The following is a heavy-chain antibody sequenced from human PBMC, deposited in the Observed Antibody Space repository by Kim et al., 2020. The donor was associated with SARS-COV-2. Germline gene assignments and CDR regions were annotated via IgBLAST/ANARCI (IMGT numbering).Heavy chain of an antibody. CDR3: ARGGGSRFGDY. J-gene: IGHJ4*02. Sequence: GGSLRLSCAASGFTFSSYSMNWVRRAPGKGLEWVSYISISGTTIHYADSVKGRFTISRDNAKNSLYLQMNSLRAEDTAVYYCARGGGSRFGDYWGQGTLVTVSS. D-gene: IGHD3-10*01. V-gene: IGHV3-48*04. CDR1: GFTFSSYS. CDR2: ISISGTTI.